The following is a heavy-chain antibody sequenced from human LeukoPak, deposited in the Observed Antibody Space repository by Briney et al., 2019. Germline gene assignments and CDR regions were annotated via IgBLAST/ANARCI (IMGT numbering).Heavy chain of an antibody. CDR3: ARGTTLLEWLLSSIDY. CDR2: INPNSGGT. V-gene: IGHV1-2*06. Sequence: ASVKVSCKASGYTFTGYYMHWVRQAPGQGLEWMGRINPNSGGTNYAQKSQGRVTMTRDTSISTAYIELSRLRSDDTAVYYCARGTTLLEWLLSSIDYWGQGTLVTVSS. J-gene: IGHJ4*02. CDR1: GYTFTGYY. D-gene: IGHD3-3*01.